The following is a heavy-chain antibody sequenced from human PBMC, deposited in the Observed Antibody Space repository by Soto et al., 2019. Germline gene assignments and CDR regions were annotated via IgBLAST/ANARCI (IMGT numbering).Heavy chain of an antibody. Sequence: SETLSLTCTVSGDSISNSTYCWGWIRQSPGKGLEWIGSIYSSGSTHYNPSPKSRVTISVDSSKNQFSLQLRSVTAADTAVYYCATTNYYYYYYTMDVWGQGSTVTVSS. V-gene: IGHV4-39*01. CDR3: ATTNYYYYYYTMDV. CDR2: IYSSGST. CDR1: GDSISNSTYC. J-gene: IGHJ6*02.